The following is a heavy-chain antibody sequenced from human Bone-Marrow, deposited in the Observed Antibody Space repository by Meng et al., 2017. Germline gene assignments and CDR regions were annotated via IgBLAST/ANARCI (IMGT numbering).Heavy chain of an antibody. CDR2: ITSDGGRT. CDR3: VRGESPRYDAFDV. Sequence: GESLKISCAASGFTLSSYWMHWVRQGPGKGLVCVSVITSDGGRTNHADSVKGRFTISRDNAKDTLYLQMNSLRVEDTAVYYCVRGESPRYDAFDVWGQGTLVTVSS. CDR1: GFTLSSYW. D-gene: IGHD3-10*01. V-gene: IGHV3-74*01. J-gene: IGHJ3*01.